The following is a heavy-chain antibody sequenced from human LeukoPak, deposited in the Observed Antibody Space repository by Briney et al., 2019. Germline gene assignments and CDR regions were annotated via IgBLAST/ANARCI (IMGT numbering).Heavy chain of an antibody. CDR2: IIPIFGTA. J-gene: IGHJ4*02. Sequence: SVKNSCKASGGTFSSYAISWVRQAPGQGLEWMGGIIPIFGTANYAQKFQGRVTITADESTSTAYMELSSLRSEDTAVYYCARGTMIVSSTFDYWGEGTLVTVSS. CDR3: ARGTMIVSSTFDY. V-gene: IGHV1-69*01. CDR1: GGTFSSYA. D-gene: IGHD3-22*01.